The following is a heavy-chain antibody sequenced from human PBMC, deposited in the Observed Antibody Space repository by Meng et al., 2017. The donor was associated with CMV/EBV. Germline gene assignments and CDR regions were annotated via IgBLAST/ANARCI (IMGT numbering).Heavy chain of an antibody. CDR3: AKDGGSSSSGGPY. Sequence: GGSLRLSCAASGFTFSSYGMHWVRQAPGKGLEWVAFIRYDGSNKYYADSVKGRFTISRDNSKNTLYLQMNSLRAEDTAVYYCAKDGGSSSSGGPYWGQGTLVTVSS. D-gene: IGHD6-6*01. CDR1: GFTFSSYG. V-gene: IGHV3-30*02. J-gene: IGHJ4*02. CDR2: IRYDGSNK.